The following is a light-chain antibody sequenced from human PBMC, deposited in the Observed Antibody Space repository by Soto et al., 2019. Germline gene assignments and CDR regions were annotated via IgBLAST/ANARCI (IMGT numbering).Light chain of an antibody. CDR2: GAT. V-gene: IGKV3-15*01. CDR1: QSVSIL. Sequence: EIVLTQSPATLSVSTLQIATLSCRASQSVSILLAWYQQTPGQAPRLLIHGATTRATGIPGRFSGSWSGTEFTLTISSLQSEDFADYYCQQYNNRPRTFGQGNKV. J-gene: IGKJ1*01. CDR3: QQYNNRPRT.